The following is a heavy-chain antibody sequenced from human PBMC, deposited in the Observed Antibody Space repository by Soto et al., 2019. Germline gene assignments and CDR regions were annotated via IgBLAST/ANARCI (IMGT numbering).Heavy chain of an antibody. CDR3: AKDSIPYSSSYDLDH. J-gene: IGHJ4*02. Sequence: EVQLFESGGGLVQPGGSLRLSCVASGFSFSGYAMSWVRQAPGKGLVWVSSMTATGVSIYYADSVRGRFTISRDNSKTTLYLQMSSLRAEDTATYYCAKDSIPYSSSYDLDHWGRGALVTVSS. CDR2: MTATGVSI. CDR1: GFSFSGYA. V-gene: IGHV3-23*01. D-gene: IGHD6-6*01.